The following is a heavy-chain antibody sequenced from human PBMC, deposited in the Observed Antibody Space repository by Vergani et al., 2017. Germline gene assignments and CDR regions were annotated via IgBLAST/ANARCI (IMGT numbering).Heavy chain of an antibody. D-gene: IGHD3-22*01. V-gene: IGHV3-30*02. J-gene: IGHJ4*02. CDR3: AKDNVPGYYDSSGYCDY. CDR1: GFTLNTYG. CDR2: IRYDGSSE. Sequence: QVQLVQSGGGVVQPGGSLRLSCTLSGFTLNTYGIHWVRQAPGKGLEWVSFIRYDGSSEYYRDSVKGRFTISRDNSKNTMFLQMNNLRAEDTAVYYCAKDNVPGYYDSSGYCDYWGQGTLVTVSS.